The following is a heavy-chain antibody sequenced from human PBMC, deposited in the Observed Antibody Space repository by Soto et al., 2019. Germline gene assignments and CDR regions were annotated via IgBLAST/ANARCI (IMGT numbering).Heavy chain of an antibody. J-gene: IGHJ6*03. CDR1: GYSFTSYW. CDR2: IYPGDSDT. CDR3: AGAVHSPEYYYYMDV. Sequence: GESLKISCKGSGYSFTSYWIGWVRQMPGKGLEWMGIIYPGDSDTRYSPSFQGQVTISADKSISTAYLQWSSLKASDTAMYYCAGAVHSPEYYYYMDVWGKGTTVTVSS. V-gene: IGHV5-51*01. D-gene: IGHD1-1*01.